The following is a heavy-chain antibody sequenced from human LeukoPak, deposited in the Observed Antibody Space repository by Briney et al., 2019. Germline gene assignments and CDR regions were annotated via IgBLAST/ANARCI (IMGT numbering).Heavy chain of an antibody. D-gene: IGHD5-18*01. CDR3: AKVGAGYTFDY. J-gene: IGHJ4*02. Sequence: GGSLRLSCAASGFTFSSYSMNWVRQAPGKGLEWVSSISSSSSYIYYADSVKGRFTISRDNSKNTLYLQMNSLRAEDTAVYYCAKVGAGYTFDYWGQGTLVTVSS. CDR2: ISSSSSYI. V-gene: IGHV3-21*04. CDR1: GFTFSSYS.